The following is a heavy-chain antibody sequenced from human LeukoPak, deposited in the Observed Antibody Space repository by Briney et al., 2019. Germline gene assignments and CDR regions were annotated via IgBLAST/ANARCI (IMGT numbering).Heavy chain of an antibody. CDR2: FHYSGST. CDR1: GYSISSAYY. J-gene: IGHJ6*03. Sequence: PSETLSLTCTVSGYSISSAYYWGWIRQSPGKGLEWIGSFHYSGSTSYNPSLKSRVTISVDSSKNQFSLRLSSLTAADTAVYYCARYYYYYIDVWGKGTTVTVSS. V-gene: IGHV4-38-2*02. CDR3: ARYYYYYIDV.